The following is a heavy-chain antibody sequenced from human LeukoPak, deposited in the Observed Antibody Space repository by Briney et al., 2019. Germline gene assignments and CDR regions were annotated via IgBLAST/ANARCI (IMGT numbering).Heavy chain of an antibody. Sequence: GGSPRLSCAVSGFTFSSFWMSWVRQAPGKGLEWVANIKQDGSDKYYVDSVKGRFTVSRDNAKNSLYLQMNSLRAEDTAVYYCARSKGDSSWGQGTLVTVSS. J-gene: IGHJ4*02. CDR3: ARSKGDSS. CDR1: GFTFSSFW. D-gene: IGHD6-13*01. V-gene: IGHV3-7*01. CDR2: IKQDGSDK.